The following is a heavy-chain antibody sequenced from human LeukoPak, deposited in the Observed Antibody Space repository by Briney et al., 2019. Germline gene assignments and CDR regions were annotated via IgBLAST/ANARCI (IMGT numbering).Heavy chain of an antibody. CDR1: GYTFTSYY. CDR2: INPSGGST. Sequence: ASVKVSCKASGYTFTSYYMHWVRQAPGQGLEWMGIINPSGGSTSYAQKFQGRVTMTRNTSISTAYMELSSLRSEDTAVYYCARDLVYGSGSPYNWFDPWGQGTLVTVSS. J-gene: IGHJ5*02. V-gene: IGHV1-46*01. D-gene: IGHD3-10*01. CDR3: ARDLVYGSGSPYNWFDP.